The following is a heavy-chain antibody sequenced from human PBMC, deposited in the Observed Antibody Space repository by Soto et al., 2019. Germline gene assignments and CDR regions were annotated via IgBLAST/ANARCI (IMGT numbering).Heavy chain of an antibody. CDR3: ARDTSWADH. J-gene: IGHJ5*02. Sequence: ASVKVSCKASGYTFTSYSMHWVRQAPGQRLEWMGWINTGNGDTKSSQSFQGRVTITRDTSASTAYMELSSLRSEDTAVYYCARDTSWADHWGQGTLVTVSS. CDR2: INTGNGDT. D-gene: IGHD2-2*01. CDR1: GYTFTSYS. V-gene: IGHV1-3*04.